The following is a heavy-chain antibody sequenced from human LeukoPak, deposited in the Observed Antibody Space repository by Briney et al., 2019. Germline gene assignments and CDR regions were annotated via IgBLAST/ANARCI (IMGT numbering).Heavy chain of an antibody. Sequence: PGGPLRLSCAASGFTASSNYMSWVRQAPGKGLEWVSVSYSGGSTYYADSVKGRFTISRDNSKNTLYLQMNSLRVEDTAVYYCTRDCSGGSCYPGDYWGQGTLVTVSS. CDR3: TRDCSGGSCYPGDY. CDR2: SYSGGST. CDR1: GFTASSNY. D-gene: IGHD2-15*01. V-gene: IGHV3-53*01. J-gene: IGHJ4*02.